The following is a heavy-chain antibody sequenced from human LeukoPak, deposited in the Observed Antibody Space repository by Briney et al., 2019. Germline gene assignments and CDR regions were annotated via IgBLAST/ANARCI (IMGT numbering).Heavy chain of an antibody. V-gene: IGHV3-21*01. Sequence: GGSLRLSCAASGFTFSSYSMNWVRQAPGKGLEWVSSISSSSSYIYYADSVKGRFTISRDNAKNSLYLQMNNLRAEDTAVYYCARDPARVGATDFDYWGQGTLVTVSS. CDR1: GFTFSSYS. J-gene: IGHJ4*02. CDR2: ISSSSSYI. D-gene: IGHD1-26*01. CDR3: ARDPARVGATDFDY.